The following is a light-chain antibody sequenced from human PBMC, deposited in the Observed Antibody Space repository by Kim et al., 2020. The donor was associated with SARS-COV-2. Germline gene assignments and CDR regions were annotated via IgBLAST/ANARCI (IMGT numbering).Light chain of an antibody. CDR2: DAS. J-gene: IGKJ5*01. Sequence: EIVLTQSPATLSLSPGERATLSCRASQSVSSYLAWYQQKPGQAPRLLIYDASNSATGIPARFSGSGSGTDFTLTISSLEPEDSAVYYCQQRSNWPITFGQGTRLEIK. CDR1: QSVSSY. V-gene: IGKV3-11*01. CDR3: QQRSNWPIT.